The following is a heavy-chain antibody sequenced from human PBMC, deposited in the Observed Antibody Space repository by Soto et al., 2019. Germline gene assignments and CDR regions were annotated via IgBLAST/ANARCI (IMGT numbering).Heavy chain of an antibody. CDR3: ARVGAGHFDS. CDR1: GYTFTTYN. D-gene: IGHD3-16*01. V-gene: IGHV1-46*01. CDR2: INPSVGST. J-gene: IGHJ4*02. Sequence: QVKLVQSGAEVRKPGASVKVSCKASGYTFTTYNMHWVRQAPGQGLEWMGVINPSVGSTSYAQKFQGRVTMTRDTSTRTVYMELSSMRSEDTAFYYCARVGAGHFDSWGQGTLVTVSS.